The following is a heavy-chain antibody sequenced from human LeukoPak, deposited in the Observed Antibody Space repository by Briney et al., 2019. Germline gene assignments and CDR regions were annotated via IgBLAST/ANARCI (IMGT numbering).Heavy chain of an antibody. CDR1: GGSFSGYY. CDR3: ARGDGSGSYFNSY. CDR2: INRGGDT. D-gene: IGHD3-10*01. V-gene: IGHV4-34*01. J-gene: IGHJ4*02. Sequence: SETLSLTCDVYGGSFSGYYWGWIRQSPGKGLEWIGEINRGGDTNYNPSLRSRVAISIDTSKNQLSLRLSSVTAADMAVYYCARGDGSGSYFNSYWGQGTLVTVSS.